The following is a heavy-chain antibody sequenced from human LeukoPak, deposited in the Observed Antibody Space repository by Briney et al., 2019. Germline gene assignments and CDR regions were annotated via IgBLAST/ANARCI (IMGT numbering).Heavy chain of an antibody. CDR3: ARWESGPPGYCGGDCYSELGAFDI. J-gene: IGHJ3*02. CDR1: GFTFSSYS. Sequence: GGSLRLSCAASGFTFSSYSMNWVRQAPGMGLEWVSSISSSSTYIYYADSVKGRFTISRDNTKNSLYLQMNSLRAEDTAVYYCARWESGPPGYCGGDCYSELGAFDIWGQGTMVTVSS. V-gene: IGHV3-21*01. D-gene: IGHD2-21*02. CDR2: ISSSSTYI.